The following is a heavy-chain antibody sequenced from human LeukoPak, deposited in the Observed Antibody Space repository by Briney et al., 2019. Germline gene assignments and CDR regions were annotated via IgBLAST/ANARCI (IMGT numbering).Heavy chain of an antibody. CDR2: ITAGNGNT. D-gene: IGHD5-18*01. CDR1: GYNFRSYG. J-gene: IGHJ3*02. CDR3: ARDLACGYSYGYNAFDI. Sequence: ASVKVSCKASGYNFRSYGIGWVRQAPRQGLEWMGWITAGNGNTNYAQKVQGRVTMTTDTSTSTAYMELRSLRSDDTAVYFCARDLACGYSYGYNAFDIWGQGTMVTVSS. V-gene: IGHV1-18*01.